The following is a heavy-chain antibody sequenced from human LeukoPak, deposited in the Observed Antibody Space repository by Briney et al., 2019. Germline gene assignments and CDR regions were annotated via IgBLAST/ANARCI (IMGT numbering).Heavy chain of an antibody. D-gene: IGHD2-21*02. CDR3: AKGSVVVTAPFDY. J-gene: IGHJ4*02. CDR2: ISYDGSNK. V-gene: IGHV3-30*18. CDR1: GFTFSSYG. Sequence: GGSLRLSRAASGFTFSSYGMHWVRQAPCKGLEWVAVISYDGSNKYYADSVKGRFTISRDNSKNTLYLQMNSLRAEDTAVYYCAKGSVVVTAPFDYWGQGTLVTVSS.